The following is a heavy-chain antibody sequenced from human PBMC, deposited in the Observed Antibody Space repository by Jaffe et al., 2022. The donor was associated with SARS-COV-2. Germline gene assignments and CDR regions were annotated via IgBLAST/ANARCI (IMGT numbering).Heavy chain of an antibody. V-gene: IGHV4-34*01. D-gene: IGHD5-18*01. J-gene: IGHJ4*02. CDR1: GGSFSDYY. CDR3: ARGGGTPMFIAY. CDR2: INHSGRT. Sequence: QVQLQQWGAGLLKPSETLSLTCAVYGGSFSDYYWSWIRQSPGKGLEWIGEINHSGRTNYNPSLKSRVTISVDTSKNQFSLKLSSVTAADTAVYYCARGGGTPMFIAYWGQGTLVTVSS.